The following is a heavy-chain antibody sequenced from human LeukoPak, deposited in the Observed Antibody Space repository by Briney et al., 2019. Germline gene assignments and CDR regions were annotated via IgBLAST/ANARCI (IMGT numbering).Heavy chain of an antibody. D-gene: IGHD3-3*01. J-gene: IGHJ6*03. CDR2: IYYSGST. CDR3: ARAITDFWSGYPTSDTDYYYYYMDV. CDR1: GGSISSGGYY. Sequence: SETLSHTCTVSGGSISSGGYYWSWIRQHPGKGLEWIGYIYYSGSTYYNPSLKSRVTISVDTSKNQFSLKLSSVTAADTAVYYCARAITDFWSGYPTSDTDYYYYYMDVWGKGTTVTVSS. V-gene: IGHV4-31*03.